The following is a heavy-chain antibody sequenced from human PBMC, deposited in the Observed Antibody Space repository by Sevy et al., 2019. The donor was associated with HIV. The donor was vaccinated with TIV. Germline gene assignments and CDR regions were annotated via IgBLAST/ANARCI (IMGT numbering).Heavy chain of an antibody. Sequence: ASVKVSCKASGYTFTNYYIHWVRQAPGEGLEWMGVINPSGGSTSNAQKFQGRVAMTRDTSTSTVYMELSSLRSEDTAVYYCARENYYDHSGPGYWGQGTLVTVSS. CDR3: ARENYYDHSGPGY. D-gene: IGHD3-22*01. J-gene: IGHJ4*02. CDR2: INPSGGST. CDR1: GYTFTNYY. V-gene: IGHV1-46*01.